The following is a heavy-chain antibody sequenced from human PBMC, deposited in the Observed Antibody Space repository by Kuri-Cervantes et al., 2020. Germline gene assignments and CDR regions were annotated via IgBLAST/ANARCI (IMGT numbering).Heavy chain of an antibody. Sequence: SETLSLTCAVYGGSFSGYYWSWIRQPPGKGLEWIGEINHSGSTNYNPSLKSRVTISVDTSKNQFSLKLSSVTAADTAVYYCARGWDIVVVPAHPHYGMDVWGQGTTVTVSS. V-gene: IGHV4-34*01. CDR2: INHSGST. CDR1: GGSFSGYY. D-gene: IGHD2-2*01. J-gene: IGHJ6*02. CDR3: ARGWDIVVVPAHPHYGMDV.